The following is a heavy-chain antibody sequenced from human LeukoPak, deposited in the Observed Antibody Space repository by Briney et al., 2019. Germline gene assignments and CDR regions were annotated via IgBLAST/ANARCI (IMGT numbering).Heavy chain of an antibody. Sequence: GGSLRLSCAASGFTFSSYAMTWVRQAPGKGLEWVSALSGGGRTTYYADSVRGRFTISRDNSKNTLYLQMSSLRDADTALYYCANWREGARPGFDYWGQGALVTVSS. D-gene: IGHD1-26*01. J-gene: IGHJ4*02. CDR3: ANWREGARPGFDY. CDR2: LSGGGRTT. CDR1: GFTFSSYA. V-gene: IGHV3-23*01.